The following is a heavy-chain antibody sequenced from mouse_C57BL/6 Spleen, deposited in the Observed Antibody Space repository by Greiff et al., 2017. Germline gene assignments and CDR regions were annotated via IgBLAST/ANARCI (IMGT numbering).Heavy chain of an antibody. D-gene: IGHD2-4*01. V-gene: IGHV1-64*01. CDR1: GYTFTSYW. CDR3: AEGDYDGWYFDV. J-gene: IGHJ1*03. Sequence: QVQLQQPGAELVKPGASVKLSCKASGYTFTSYWMHWVKQRPGQGLEWIGMIHPNSGSTNYNEKFKSKATLTVDKSSSTAYMQLSSLTSEDSAVYYCAEGDYDGWYFDVWGTGTTGTVSS. CDR2: IHPNSGST.